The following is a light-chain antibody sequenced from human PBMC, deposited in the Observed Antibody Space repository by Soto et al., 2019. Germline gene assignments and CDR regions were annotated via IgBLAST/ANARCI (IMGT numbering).Light chain of an antibody. CDR3: QSYDSRLSGSDV. J-gene: IGLJ1*01. CDR1: SSNIGAGYD. V-gene: IGLV1-40*01. Sequence: QSVLTQPPSVSGAPGQRVTISCTGSSSNIGAGYDVNWYQQLPGTAPKLLIFGDSNRPSGVPDRFSGSKSGTSASLAITGLQADDEADYYCQSYDSRLSGSDVFGAGTKVHRP. CDR2: GDS.